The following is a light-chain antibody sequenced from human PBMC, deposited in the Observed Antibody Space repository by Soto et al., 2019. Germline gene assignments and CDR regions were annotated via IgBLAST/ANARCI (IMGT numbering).Light chain of an antibody. V-gene: IGKV3-20*01. Sequence: EMVLTQSPGTLSLSPGERATLSCRASQTVGSAYLAWYQHKPGQAPRLLIYGTSSRATGIPDRISGSGSGTDFTLTISRLEPEDFAVYYCQQYGSSRWTFGQGTKVEAK. J-gene: IGKJ1*01. CDR2: GTS. CDR1: QTVGSAY. CDR3: QQYGSSRWT.